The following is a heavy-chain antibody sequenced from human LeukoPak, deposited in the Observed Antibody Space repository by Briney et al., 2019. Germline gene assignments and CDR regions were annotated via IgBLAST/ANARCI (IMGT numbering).Heavy chain of an antibody. Sequence: KPSETLSLTCTVSGGSISSYYWSWIRQPPGKGLEWIGYIYYSGSTNYNPSLKSRVTISVDTSKNQFSLKLSSVTAADTAVYYCARVRYCSSTSCPWGQGTLVTVSS. D-gene: IGHD2-2*01. V-gene: IGHV4-59*12. CDR1: GGSISSYY. CDR3: ARVRYCSSTSCP. J-gene: IGHJ5*02. CDR2: IYYSGST.